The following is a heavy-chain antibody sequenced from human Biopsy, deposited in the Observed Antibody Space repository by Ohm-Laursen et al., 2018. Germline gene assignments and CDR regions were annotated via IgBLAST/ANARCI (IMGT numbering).Heavy chain of an antibody. CDR2: FAPENGRI. CDR3: AADINVWNVNY. D-gene: IGHD1-1*01. V-gene: IGHV1-24*01. CDR1: GYSLTELS. J-gene: IGHJ4*02. Sequence: ASSVKVSCKVSGYSLTELSMHWVRQAPGQGLEWMGGFAPENGRIVYSQKFQGRATMTEDTSTSTAYMEVWRLRSDDTAVYYCAADINVWNVNYWGQGTQVIVSS.